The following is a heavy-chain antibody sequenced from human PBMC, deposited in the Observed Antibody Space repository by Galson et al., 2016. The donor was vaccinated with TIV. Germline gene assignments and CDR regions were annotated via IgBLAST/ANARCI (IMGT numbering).Heavy chain of an antibody. Sequence: SVKVSCKASGNTFNTYTFHWVRQAPGQGLVWLGRITPAFGTTDVAQKFQGRVAITADKSTTTIYMDLSSLKSDDTGSYYCARGGQLVRYFDYWGQGSPVTVSS. CDR3: ARGGQLVRYFDY. CDR1: GNTFNTYT. D-gene: IGHD6-6*01. V-gene: IGHV1-69*08. CDR2: ITPAFGTT. J-gene: IGHJ4*02.